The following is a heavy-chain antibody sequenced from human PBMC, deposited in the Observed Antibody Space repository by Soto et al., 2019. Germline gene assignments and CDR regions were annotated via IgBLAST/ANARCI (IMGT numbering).Heavy chain of an antibody. D-gene: IGHD3-10*01. CDR2: ISYDGNNK. CDR3: ARGSPLWFGESSTPFDY. V-gene: IGHV3-30-3*01. Sequence: GGSLRLSCAASGFTFSNYAMHWVRQAPGKGLEWVAVISYDGNNKYYADSVKGRFIISRDNSKNTLYLQMNSLRAEDTAVYYCARGSPLWFGESSTPFDYWGQGTLVTVSS. CDR1: GFTFSNYA. J-gene: IGHJ4*02.